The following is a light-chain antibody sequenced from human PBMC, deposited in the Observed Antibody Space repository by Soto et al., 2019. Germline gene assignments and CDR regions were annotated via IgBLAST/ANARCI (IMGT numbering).Light chain of an antibody. CDR1: QSVSINY. J-gene: IGKJ5*01. Sequence: EIVLTQSPGTLSLSPWERATLSCRASQSVSINYLAWYQQKPGQAPRLLIYGASNRATGIPDRFSGSGSGTDFTLTISSLEPEDFAVYYCQQRSNWPSITFGQGTRLEIK. CDR2: GAS. V-gene: IGKV3D-20*02. CDR3: QQRSNWPSIT.